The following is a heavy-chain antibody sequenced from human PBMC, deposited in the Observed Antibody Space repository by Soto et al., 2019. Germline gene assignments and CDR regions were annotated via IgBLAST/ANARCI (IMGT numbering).Heavy chain of an antibody. J-gene: IGHJ4*02. D-gene: IGHD5-12*01. CDR2: INPNSGGT. CDR3: ARDRGYKATYFDY. Sequence: ASVKVSCKASGYTFTCYYMHWVRQAPGQGLEWMGWINPNSGGTNYAQKFQGWVTMTRDTSISTAYMELSRLRSDDTAVYYCARDRGYKATYFDYWGQGTLVTVSS. CDR1: GYTFTCYY. V-gene: IGHV1-2*04.